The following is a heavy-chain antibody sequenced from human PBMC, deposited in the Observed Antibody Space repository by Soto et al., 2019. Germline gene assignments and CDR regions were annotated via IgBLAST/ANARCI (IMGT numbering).Heavy chain of an antibody. J-gene: IGHJ4*02. V-gene: IGHV4-59*07. Sequence: SDTLSLTCTGSGGSISSYYWSWIRQPPGKGLEWIGYIYYSGSTNYNPSLKSRVTISVDTSKNQFSLKLSSVTAADTAVYYCASVTDGYDTGAYFDYWGQGTLVTVSS. CDR1: GGSISSYY. CDR2: IYYSGST. D-gene: IGHD5-12*01. CDR3: ASVTDGYDTGAYFDY.